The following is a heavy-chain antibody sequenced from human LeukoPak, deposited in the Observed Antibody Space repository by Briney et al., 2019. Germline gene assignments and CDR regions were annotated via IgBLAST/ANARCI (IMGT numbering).Heavy chain of an antibody. CDR3: ARDRALAGFWFDP. CDR1: GGSISSYY. J-gene: IGHJ5*02. D-gene: IGHD3-10*01. V-gene: IGHV4-59*01. Sequence: SETLSLTCTVSGGSISSYYWSWIRQPPGKGLEWIGYIYYSGSTNYNPSLKSRVTISVDTSKNQFSLKLSSVTAADTAVYYCARDRALAGFWFDPWGQGTLVTVSS. CDR2: IYYSGST.